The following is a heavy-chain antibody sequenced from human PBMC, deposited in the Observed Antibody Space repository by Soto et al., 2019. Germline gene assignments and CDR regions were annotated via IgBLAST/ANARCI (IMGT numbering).Heavy chain of an antibody. V-gene: IGHV3-23*01. J-gene: IGHJ6*02. CDR3: AKGILSGSYPHYYYYGMDV. CDR1: GFTFSSYA. Sequence: EVQLLESGGGLVQPGGSLRLSCAASGFTFSSYAMSWVRQAPGKGLEWVSAISGSGGSTYYADSVKGRFTISRDNSKNTLYLQMNSLRAEDTAVYYCAKGILSGSYPHYYYYGMDVWGQGTTVTVSS. CDR2: ISGSGGST. D-gene: IGHD3-10*01.